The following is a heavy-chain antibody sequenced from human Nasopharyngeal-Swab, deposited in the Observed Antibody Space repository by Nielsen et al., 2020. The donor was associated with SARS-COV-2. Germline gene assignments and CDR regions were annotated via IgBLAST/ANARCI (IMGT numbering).Heavy chain of an antibody. J-gene: IGHJ4*02. Sequence: GGSLRLSCTASGFTFSNYDIHWLRQTPGKGLEWVAVMWYAGSSDRYADSVKGRFTISRDISKNTLYLQMNSLRAEDTAVYYCARESGVSSTSPFDCWGRGTLVTVSS. D-gene: IGHD2-2*01. CDR1: GFTFSNYD. CDR2: MWYAGSSD. V-gene: IGHV3-33*01. CDR3: ARESGVSSTSPFDC.